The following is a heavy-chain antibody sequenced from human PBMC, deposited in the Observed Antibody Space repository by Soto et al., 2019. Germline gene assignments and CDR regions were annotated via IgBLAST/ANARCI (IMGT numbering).Heavy chain of an antibody. Sequence: SETLSLTCTVSGGSISSSSYYWGWIRQPPGKGLEWIGSIYYSGSTYYNPSLKSRVTISVDTSKNQFSLKLSSVTAADTAVYYCARLAGYSSSPAHYYYGMDVWGQGTTVTVSS. D-gene: IGHD6-6*01. CDR1: GGSISSSSYY. V-gene: IGHV4-39*01. CDR2: IYYSGST. J-gene: IGHJ6*02. CDR3: ARLAGYSSSPAHYYYGMDV.